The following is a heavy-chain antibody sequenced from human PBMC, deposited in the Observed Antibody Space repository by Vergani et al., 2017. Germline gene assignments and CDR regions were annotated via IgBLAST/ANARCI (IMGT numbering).Heavy chain of an antibody. CDR2: ISGSGHTK. CDR1: GFTFSDYY. J-gene: IGHJ4*02. CDR3: ARDLLPGTLLLLTY. V-gene: IGHV3-11*04. Sequence: QVQLVESGGGLVKPGGSLRLSCAASGFTFSDYYLTWIRQAPGKGLEWISYISGSGHTKYYADSVKGRFAISRDNAKNSLYLHMNNLRVEDTADYYCARDLLPGTLLLLTYWGQGTLIAVSS. D-gene: IGHD1-7*01.